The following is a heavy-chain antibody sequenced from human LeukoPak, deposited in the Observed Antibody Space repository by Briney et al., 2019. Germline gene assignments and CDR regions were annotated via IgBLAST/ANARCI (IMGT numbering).Heavy chain of an antibody. Sequence: GASVKVSCKASGYTFTGYKMYWVRQAPGQGLEWMGWINPDSGGTRYPQQFQGRVTMTGDTSTTTAYMELNSLRSDDTAAYYCARGRGAAAVYYFDYWGQGTLVTVSS. CDR1: GYTFTGYK. J-gene: IGHJ4*02. CDR2: INPDSGGT. CDR3: ARGRGAAAVYYFDY. V-gene: IGHV1-2*02. D-gene: IGHD6-13*01.